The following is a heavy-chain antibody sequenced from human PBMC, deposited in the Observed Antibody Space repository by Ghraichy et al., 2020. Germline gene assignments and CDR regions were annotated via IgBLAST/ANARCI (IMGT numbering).Heavy chain of an antibody. D-gene: IGHD3-22*01. Sequence: GGSLRLSCAASGFTFSSYAMSWVRQAPGKGLEWVSAISGSGGSTYYADSVKGRFTISRDNSKNTLYLQMNSLRAEDTAVYYCAKDRFGADSSGLIDYWGQGTLVTVSS. V-gene: IGHV3-23*01. CDR2: ISGSGGST. CDR1: GFTFSSYA. J-gene: IGHJ4*02. CDR3: AKDRFGADSSGLIDY.